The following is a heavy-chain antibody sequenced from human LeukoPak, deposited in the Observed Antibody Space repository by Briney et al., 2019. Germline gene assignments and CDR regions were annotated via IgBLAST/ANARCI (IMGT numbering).Heavy chain of an antibody. V-gene: IGHV3-9*01. CDR3: AKDRGYGDYGFDY. CDR2: ISWNSGSI. D-gene: IGHD4-17*01. Sequence: SGGSPRLSCAASGFTFDDYAMHWVRQAPGKGLEWVSGISWNSGSIGYADSVKGRFTISRDNAKNSLYLQMNSLRAEDTALYYCAKDRGYGDYGFDYWGQGTLVTVSS. J-gene: IGHJ4*02. CDR1: GFTFDDYA.